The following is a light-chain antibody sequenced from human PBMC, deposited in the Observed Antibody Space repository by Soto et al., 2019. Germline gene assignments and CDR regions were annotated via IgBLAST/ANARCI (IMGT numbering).Light chain of an antibody. CDR3: NSYAGSDNYVL. V-gene: IGLV2-8*01. J-gene: IGLJ3*02. Sequence: QSAPTQPPSASGSPGQSVTISCTGTSSDVGGYNYVSWYQQHPGKAPKLIIYDVTKRPSGVPDRFSGSKSGNTASLTVSGLQAEDEADYFCNSYAGSDNYVLFGGGTKLTVL. CDR2: DVT. CDR1: SSDVGGYNY.